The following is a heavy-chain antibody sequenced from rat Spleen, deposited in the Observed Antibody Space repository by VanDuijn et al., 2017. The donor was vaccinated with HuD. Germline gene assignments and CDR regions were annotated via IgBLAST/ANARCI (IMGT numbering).Heavy chain of an antibody. Sequence: EVQLVESGGGLVQPGRSLKLSCAASGFTFSSYDMAWVRQAPTKGLEWVASISYGDSSGHSGTYYRDSVKGRFTISRDNAKSSLYLQMDSLRSGDTATYYCATTPLYYSGDPYYFDYWGQGVMVTVSS. J-gene: IGHJ2*01. CDR1: GFTFSSYD. V-gene: IGHV5-20*01. CDR3: ATTPLYYSGDPYYFDY. CDR2: ISYGDSSGHSGT. D-gene: IGHD1-1*01.